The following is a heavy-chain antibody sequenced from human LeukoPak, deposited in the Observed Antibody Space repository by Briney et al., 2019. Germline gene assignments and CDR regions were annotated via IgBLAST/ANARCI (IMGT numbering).Heavy chain of an antibody. Sequence: GGSLRLSCAASGFTVSSNYMSWVRQAPGKGLEWVSVIYSGGSTYYADSVKGRFTISGDNSKNTLYLQMNSLRAEDTAVYYCARHYYGSGSYFVWGQGTLVTVSS. CDR1: GFTVSSNY. D-gene: IGHD3-10*01. V-gene: IGHV3-66*04. CDR2: IYSGGST. J-gene: IGHJ4*02. CDR3: ARHYYGSGSYFV.